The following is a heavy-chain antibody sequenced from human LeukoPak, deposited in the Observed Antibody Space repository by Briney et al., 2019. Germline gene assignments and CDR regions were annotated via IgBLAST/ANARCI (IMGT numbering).Heavy chain of an antibody. CDR1: GYTFANYH. CDR2: INPSSAGT. D-gene: IGHD5-24*01. CDR3: AREGDVYSFDY. Sequence: GASVKVSCKSSGYTFANYHMLWLRQAAGQGVEWIGIINPSSAGTSYAQKFQGRVAVTRDTSTSTVYMELSSLTSEDTAVYYCAREGDVYSFDYWGQGTLVTVSS. V-gene: IGHV1-46*01. J-gene: IGHJ4*02.